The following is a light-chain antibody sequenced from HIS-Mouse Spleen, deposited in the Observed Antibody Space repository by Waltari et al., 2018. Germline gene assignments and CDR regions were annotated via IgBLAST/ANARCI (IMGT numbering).Light chain of an antibody. CDR1: ALPKQY. J-gene: IGLJ2*01. V-gene: IGLV3-25*03. CDR2: KDS. Sequence: SYELTQPPSVSVSPGQTARITCPGDALPKQYADWYQQKPGQAPVLVIYKDSARPSGIPERFSGSSSGTTVTLTISGVQAEDEADYYCQSADSSGTYVVFGGGTKLTVL. CDR3: QSADSSGTYVV.